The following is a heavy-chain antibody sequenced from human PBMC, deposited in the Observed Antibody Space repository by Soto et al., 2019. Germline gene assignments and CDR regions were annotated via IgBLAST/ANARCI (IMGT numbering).Heavy chain of an antibody. J-gene: IGHJ4*02. Sequence: SETLSLTCVVSGGSFSTYYYNWIRQSPGKGLEWIGEISGSGATNYNPALRSRVSLSLDTSKNQFSLKLNSVTAADTAVYYCAKLWRHWGQGTLVTVSS. CDR1: GGSFSTYY. D-gene: IGHD2-21*01. V-gene: IGHV4-34*01. CDR3: AKLWRH. CDR2: ISGSGAT.